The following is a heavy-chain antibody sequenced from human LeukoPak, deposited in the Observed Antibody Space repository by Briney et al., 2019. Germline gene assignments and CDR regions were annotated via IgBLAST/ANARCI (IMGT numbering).Heavy chain of an antibody. V-gene: IGHV3-48*03. D-gene: IGHD6-19*01. CDR1: GFTFSSFA. Sequence: GGPLRLSCAASGFTFSSFAMNWVRQAPGKGLEWVSYISSSGSTIYYADFVKGRFTISRDNAKNSLFLQMNSLRAEDTAIYYCARDRSGWYYFDYWGQGSLVTVSS. CDR3: ARDRSGWYYFDY. CDR2: ISSSGSTI. J-gene: IGHJ4*02.